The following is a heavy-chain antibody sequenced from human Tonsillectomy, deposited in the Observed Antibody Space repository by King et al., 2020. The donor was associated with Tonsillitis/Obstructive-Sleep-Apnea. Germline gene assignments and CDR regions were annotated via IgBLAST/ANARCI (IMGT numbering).Heavy chain of an antibody. CDR3: ARDYGVAIFDY. J-gene: IGHJ4*02. CDR2: ISGSGSAI. D-gene: IGHD4-17*01. CDR1: GFTFSSYE. Sequence: VQLVESGGGLVQPGGSLRLSCAASGFTFSSYEMNWVRQAPGKGLEWLSYISGSGSAIYYADSVKGRFTISRDNAKNSLYLQMNSLRAEDTAVYYCARDYGVAIFDYGGQGTLVTVSS. V-gene: IGHV3-48*03.